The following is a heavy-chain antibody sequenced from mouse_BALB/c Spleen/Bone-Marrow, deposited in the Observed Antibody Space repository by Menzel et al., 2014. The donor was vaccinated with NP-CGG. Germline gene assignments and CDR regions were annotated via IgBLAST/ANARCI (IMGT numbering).Heavy chain of an antibody. D-gene: IGHD1-1*02. J-gene: IGHJ4*01. CDR3: TRVTMAMDY. Sequence: EVQLQQSGTVLTRPGASVEMSCKASGYSFTSYWMHWVKQRPGQGLEWIGAIYPGNSDASYNQKFKGKAKLTAVTSATTAYMEFSSLTNEDSAVYYCTRVTMAMDYWGQGTSVTVSS. CDR1: GYSFTSYW. V-gene: IGHV1-5*01. CDR2: IYPGNSDA.